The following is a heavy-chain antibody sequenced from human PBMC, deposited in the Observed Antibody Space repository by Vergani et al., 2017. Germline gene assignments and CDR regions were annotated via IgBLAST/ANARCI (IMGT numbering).Heavy chain of an antibody. J-gene: IGHJ2*01. CDR3: ARVHSSGYCGWYFDL. CDR2: INHSGST. V-gene: IGHV4-34*01. CDR1: GGSFSGYY. Sequence: QVQLQQWGAGLLKPSETLSLTCAVYGGSFSGYYWSWIRQPPGKGLEWIGEINHSGSTNYNPSLKSRVTMSVDTSKNQFSLKLSSVTAADTAVYYCARVHSSGYCGWYFDLWGRGTLVTVSS. D-gene: IGHD3-22*01.